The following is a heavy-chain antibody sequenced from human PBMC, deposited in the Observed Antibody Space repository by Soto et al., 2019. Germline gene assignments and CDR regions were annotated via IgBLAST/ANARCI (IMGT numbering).Heavy chain of an antibody. CDR1: GDSVSSNSAA. Sequence: SQTLSLTCAISGDSVSSNSAAWNWIRLSPSRGLGWLARTYYRSRWYNDYAVSVRSRITVNPDTSKNQFSLQPTSVTPEDTAVYYCAGTTSHQWYYMDVWGKGTTVTVSS. D-gene: IGHD1-7*01. J-gene: IGHJ6*03. CDR2: TYYRSRWYN. CDR3: AGTTSHQWYYMDV. V-gene: IGHV6-1*01.